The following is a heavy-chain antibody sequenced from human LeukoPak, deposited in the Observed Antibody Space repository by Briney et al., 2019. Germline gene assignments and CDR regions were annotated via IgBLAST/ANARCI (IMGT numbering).Heavy chain of an antibody. V-gene: IGHV5-51*01. CDR3: ARGSIVGATRNYFDH. Sequence: GESLKISCYGSGYSVTSYWIGWVSQMPGKGLEGMGIIYPGDSDTRYSPSFQGQVTVSADKSISTAYLQWSNLKASDTAMYYCARGSIVGATRNYFDHWGQGTLVTVSS. D-gene: IGHD1-26*01. J-gene: IGHJ4*02. CDR2: IYPGDSDT. CDR1: GYSVTSYW.